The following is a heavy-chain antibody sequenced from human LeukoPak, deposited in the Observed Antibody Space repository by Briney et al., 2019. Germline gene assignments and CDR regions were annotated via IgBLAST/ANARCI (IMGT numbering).Heavy chain of an antibody. Sequence: SETLSLTCTVSGGSISSSSYYWGWIRQPPGKGLEWIGSIYYSGSTYYNPSLKSRVTISVDTSKNQFSLKLSSVTAADTAVYYCARNSRELLPPYFDYWGQGTLVTVSS. CDR1: GGSISSSSYY. D-gene: IGHD1-26*01. CDR3: ARNSRELLPPYFDY. J-gene: IGHJ4*02. V-gene: IGHV4-39*07. CDR2: IYYSGST.